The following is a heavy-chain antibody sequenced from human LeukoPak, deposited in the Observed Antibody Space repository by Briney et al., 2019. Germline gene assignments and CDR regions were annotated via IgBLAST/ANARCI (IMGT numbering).Heavy chain of an antibody. V-gene: IGHV3-23*01. Sequence: RPGGSLRLSCAASGFTFSSYAMSWVRQAPGKGLEWVSAISASGGSTYYADSVRGRFTISRDNSKNTLYLQMNSLRAEDTAVYYCAKVLMYTRQQLVPSGSYDCWGQGTLVTVSS. D-gene: IGHD6-13*01. CDR3: AKVLMYTRQQLVPSGSYDC. J-gene: IGHJ4*02. CDR2: ISASGGST. CDR1: GFTFSSYA.